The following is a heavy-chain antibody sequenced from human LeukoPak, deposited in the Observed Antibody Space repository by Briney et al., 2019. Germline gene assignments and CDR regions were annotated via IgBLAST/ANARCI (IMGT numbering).Heavy chain of an antibody. CDR1: GYSIRSGYY. CDR2: IYHNGST. V-gene: IGHV4-38-2*02. Sequence: PSETLSLTCTVSGYSIRSGYYWGWIRQPPGKGLEWIGSIYHNGSTYYNPSLKSRVTISVDTSKNQFSLKLSSVTAADTAVYYCARENLGFGELIYYYYYMDVWGKGTTVTVSS. J-gene: IGHJ6*03. D-gene: IGHD3-10*01. CDR3: ARENLGFGELIYYYYYMDV.